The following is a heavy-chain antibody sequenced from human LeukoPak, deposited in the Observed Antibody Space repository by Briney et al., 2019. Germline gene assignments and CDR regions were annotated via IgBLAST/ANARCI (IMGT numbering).Heavy chain of an antibody. J-gene: IGHJ3*02. V-gene: IGHV3-21*01. CDR1: GFTFSSYS. CDR3: ARESSPPAFDI. D-gene: IGHD2-2*01. Sequence: GSLRLSCAASGFTFSSYSMNWVRQAPGKGLEWVSSISSSSSYIYYADSVKGRFTISRDNAKNSLYLQMNSPRAEDTAVYYCARESSPPAFDIWGQGTMVTVSS. CDR2: ISSSSSYI.